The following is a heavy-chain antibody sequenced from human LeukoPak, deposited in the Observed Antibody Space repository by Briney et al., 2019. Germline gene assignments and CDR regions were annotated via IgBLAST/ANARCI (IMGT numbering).Heavy chain of an antibody. J-gene: IGHJ4*02. CDR3: ARATIAVAPWDY. CDR1: GYTFTGYY. Sequence: GASVKVSCKASGYTFTGYYMHWVRQAPGQGLEWMGWINPNSGGTNYAQKFQGRVTMTRDTPISTAYMELSRLRSDDTAVYYCARATIAVAPWDYWGQGTLVTVSS. V-gene: IGHV1-2*02. D-gene: IGHD6-19*01. CDR2: INPNSGGT.